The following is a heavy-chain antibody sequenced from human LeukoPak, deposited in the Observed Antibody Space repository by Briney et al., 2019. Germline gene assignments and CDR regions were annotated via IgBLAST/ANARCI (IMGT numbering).Heavy chain of an antibody. CDR2: ISSSGSTI. CDR1: GFTFSDYY. J-gene: IGHJ2*01. Sequence: GGSLRLSCAASGFTFSDYYMSWIRQAPGKGLEWVSYISSSGSTIYYADSVKGRFTISRDNAKNSLYLQMNSLRAEDAAVYYCARGLRREPWYFDLWGRGTLVTVSS. CDR3: ARGLRREPWYFDL. V-gene: IGHV3-11*01. D-gene: IGHD1-26*01.